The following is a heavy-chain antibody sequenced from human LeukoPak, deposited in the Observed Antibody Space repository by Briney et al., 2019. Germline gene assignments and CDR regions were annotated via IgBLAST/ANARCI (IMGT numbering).Heavy chain of an antibody. V-gene: IGHV3-23*01. CDR1: GFIFSNYA. Sequence: GGSLRLSCAASGFIFSNYAMTWVRQAPGKGLEWLLLLSASGAGTYYADSVKGRFTISRDNSKNTVYLQMNSLRADDAAVYFCAKVDVVRVVRFAFDIWGQGTIVTVSS. CDR3: AKVDVVRVVRFAFDI. D-gene: IGHD3-22*01. J-gene: IGHJ3*02. CDR2: LSASGAGT.